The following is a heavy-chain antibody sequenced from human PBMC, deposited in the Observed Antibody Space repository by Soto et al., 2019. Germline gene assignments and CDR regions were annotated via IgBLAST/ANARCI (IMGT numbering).Heavy chain of an antibody. Sequence: SVKVSCKASGGTFSSYAISWVLQAPGQGLEWMGGIIPIFGTANYAQKFQGRVTITADESTSTAYMELSSLRSEDTAVYYCARYCSGGSCYSRYGMDVWGQGTTVTVSS. J-gene: IGHJ6*02. CDR3: ARYCSGGSCYSRYGMDV. V-gene: IGHV1-69*13. CDR1: GGTFSSYA. CDR2: IIPIFGTA. D-gene: IGHD2-15*01.